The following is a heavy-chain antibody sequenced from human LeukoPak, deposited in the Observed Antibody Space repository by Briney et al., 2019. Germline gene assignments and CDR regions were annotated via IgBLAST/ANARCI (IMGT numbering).Heavy chain of an antibody. Sequence: KSSETLSLTCTVSAGSISNYYWSWIRQAPGKALEWIGYIYYSGRTNYNPSLKSRVTISEGTSTNQFTLKLSSVTTADTAIYYCASAPNGDFFDYWGRGTLVTVSS. V-gene: IGHV4-59*01. J-gene: IGHJ4*02. CDR3: ASAPNGDFFDY. D-gene: IGHD2-8*01. CDR2: IYYSGRT. CDR1: AGSISNYY.